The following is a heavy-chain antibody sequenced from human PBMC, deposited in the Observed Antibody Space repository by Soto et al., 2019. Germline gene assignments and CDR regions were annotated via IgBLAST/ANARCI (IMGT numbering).Heavy chain of an antibody. J-gene: IGHJ6*02. CDR1: GGSISSSSY. CDR3: RRSSRYSTDV. Sequence: QLQLQESGPGLVKPSETLSLTCTVSGGSISSSSYWGWIRQPPGKGLEWIGSIYSIGSTYYNPSLKSRVTISVDTAKNQLSLQLSSVTAADTAVYYCRRSSRYSTDVWGQGTTVTVSS. V-gene: IGHV4-39*01. CDR2: IYSIGST. D-gene: IGHD6-13*01.